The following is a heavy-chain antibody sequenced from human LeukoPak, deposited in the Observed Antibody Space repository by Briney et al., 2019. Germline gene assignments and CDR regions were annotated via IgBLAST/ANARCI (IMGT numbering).Heavy chain of an antibody. J-gene: IGHJ3*02. CDR2: IKQDGSEK. V-gene: IGHV3-7*01. D-gene: IGHD3-10*01. CDR1: GFTFSSNW. CDR3: ARGIKLWFGELLGGAFDI. Sequence: GGSLRLSCAASGFTFSSNWMSWVRQAPGKGLEWVANIKQDGSEKYYVDSVKGRFTISRDNAKNSLYLQMNSLRAEDTAVYYCARGIKLWFGELLGGAFDIWGQGTMVTVSS.